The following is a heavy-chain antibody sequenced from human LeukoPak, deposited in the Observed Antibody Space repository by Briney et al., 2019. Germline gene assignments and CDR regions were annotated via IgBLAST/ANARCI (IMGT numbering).Heavy chain of an antibody. V-gene: IGHV3-48*03. D-gene: IGHD1-14*01. J-gene: IGHJ4*02. CDR2: IDSSAETS. CDR3: ARDADVGIYLDY. Sequence: PGGSLRLSCTASGFTFSSYEMTWVRQGQGKGREWVSYIDSSAETSYYMDSVKGRFTISRHNAKTSLYLHMNSLRAEDTAIYYCARDADVGIYLDYWGQGTLVTVS. CDR1: GFTFSSYE.